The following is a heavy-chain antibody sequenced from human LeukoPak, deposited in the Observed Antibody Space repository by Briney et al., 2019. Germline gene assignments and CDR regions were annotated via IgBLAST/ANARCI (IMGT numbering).Heavy chain of an antibody. CDR1: GDFISTYY. CDR3: ARSPRTVTTIFDY. Sequence: SETLSLTCTVSGDFISTYYWSWLRQSPGKGLEWIGYIHERGSTNHNPSLKSRVTMSVDTSKNQFSLKLTSVTAADTAVYSCARSPRTVTTIFDYWGQGTLVTVSS. V-gene: IGHV4-59*01. CDR2: IHERGST. J-gene: IGHJ4*02. D-gene: IGHD5-12*01.